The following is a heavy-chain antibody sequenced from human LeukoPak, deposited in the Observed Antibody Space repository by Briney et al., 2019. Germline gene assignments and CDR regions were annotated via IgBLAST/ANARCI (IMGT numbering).Heavy chain of an antibody. V-gene: IGHV1-18*01. Sequence: GASVKVSCKASGYTFTSYGTSWVRQAPGQGLEWMGWISAYNGNTNYAQKLQGRVTMTTDTSTSTAYMELRSLRSDDTAVYYCARRATYYYGSSNWFDPWGQGTLVTVSS. CDR2: ISAYNGNT. CDR3: ARRATYYYGSSNWFDP. J-gene: IGHJ5*02. D-gene: IGHD3-10*01. CDR1: GYTFTSYG.